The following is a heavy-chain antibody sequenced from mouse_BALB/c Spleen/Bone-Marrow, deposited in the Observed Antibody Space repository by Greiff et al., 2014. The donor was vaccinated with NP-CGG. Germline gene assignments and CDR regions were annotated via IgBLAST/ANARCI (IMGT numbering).Heavy chain of an antibody. J-gene: IGHJ2*01. CDR3: ARKGTGTSYFDY. CDR2: IHYSVGT. Sequence: VQLQQSGPDLVKPSQSLSLTCTVTGFSITSGYSWHWIRQFPGNKLEWMGYIHYSVGTNYNPSLKSRISITRDTSKNQFFLQLNSVTTEDTATYCCARKGTGTSYFDYWGQGTTLTVSS. D-gene: IGHD4-1*01. CDR1: GFSITSGYS. V-gene: IGHV3-1*02.